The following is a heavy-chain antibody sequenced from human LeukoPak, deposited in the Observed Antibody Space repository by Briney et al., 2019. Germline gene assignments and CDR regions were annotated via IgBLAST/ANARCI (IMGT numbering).Heavy chain of an antibody. CDR1: GFTFSDYY. J-gene: IGHJ5*02. Sequence: GGSLRLSCAASGFTFSDYYMSWIRQAPGKGLEWVSAISGSGGSTYYADSVKGRFTISRDNSKNTLYLQMNSLRAEDTAVYYCAKDLLRASYYDILTGYYSWGQGTLVTVSS. CDR3: AKDLLRASYYDILTGYYS. CDR2: ISGSGGST. D-gene: IGHD3-9*01. V-gene: IGHV3-23*01.